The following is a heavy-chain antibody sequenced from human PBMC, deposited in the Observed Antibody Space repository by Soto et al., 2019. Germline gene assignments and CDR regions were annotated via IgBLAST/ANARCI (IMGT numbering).Heavy chain of an antibody. CDR2: INPNSGGT. CDR1: GYTFTGYY. D-gene: IGHD6-19*01. CDR3: ARSEEGLARGGFDP. V-gene: IGHV1-2*02. J-gene: IGHJ5*02. Sequence: GASVKVSCKASGYTFTGYYMHWVRQAPGQGLEWMGWINPNSGGTNYAQKFQGRVTMTRDTSISTAYMELSRLRSDDTAVYYCARSEEGLARGGFDPWGQGTLVTVSS.